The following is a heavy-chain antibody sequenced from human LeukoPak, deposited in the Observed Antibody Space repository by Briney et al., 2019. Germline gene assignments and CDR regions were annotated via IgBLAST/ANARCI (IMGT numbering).Heavy chain of an antibody. CDR1: GYSFTNYW. CDR2: IYPGDSDT. V-gene: IGHV5-51*01. CDR3: ARRYTRSSGASDAFDI. Sequence: GESPKISCKGSGYSFTNYWIGWVRQMPGKGLEWMGIIYPGDSDTRYSPSFQGQVTISADKSISTAYLQWSSLKASDTAMYYCARRYTRSSGASDAFDIWGQGTMVTVSS. D-gene: IGHD6-6*01. J-gene: IGHJ3*02.